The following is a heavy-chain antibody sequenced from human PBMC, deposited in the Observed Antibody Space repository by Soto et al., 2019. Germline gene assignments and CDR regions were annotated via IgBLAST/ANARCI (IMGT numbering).Heavy chain of an antibody. CDR2: MNPNSGNT. CDR3: ARGIGVVPTYYYGMDV. D-gene: IGHD2-2*01. Sequence: ASVKVSCNASGYTFTSYDINWVRQATGQGLEWMGWMNPNSGNTGYAQKFQGRVTMTRNTSISTAYMELSSLRSEDTAVYYCARGIGVVPTYYYGMDVWGQGTTVTVSS. V-gene: IGHV1-8*01. CDR1: GYTFTSYD. J-gene: IGHJ6*02.